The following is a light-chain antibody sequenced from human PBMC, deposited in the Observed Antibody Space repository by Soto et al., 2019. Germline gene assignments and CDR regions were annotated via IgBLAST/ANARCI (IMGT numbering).Light chain of an antibody. CDR3: QQYSSSSPT. CDR1: QSISTW. Sequence: DIQMTQSPSTLSASVGGRVTITCRASQSISTWLAWYQQKPGKAPKLLIYGASSLESGVPSRFSGSGSVTEFTLIIDSLQPDDFATYYCQQYSSSSPTFGQGTKLEIK. J-gene: IGKJ2*01. V-gene: IGKV1-5*01. CDR2: GAS.